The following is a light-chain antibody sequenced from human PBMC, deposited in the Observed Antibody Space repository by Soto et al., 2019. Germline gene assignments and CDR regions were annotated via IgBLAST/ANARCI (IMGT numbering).Light chain of an antibody. CDR3: LQHNNFPRT. V-gene: IGKV1-9*01. CDR1: QGISSY. J-gene: IGKJ1*01. CDR2: AAS. Sequence: DIQMTQSPSSLSASAGDRVTITCRASQGISSYLAWYQQRPGKAPKXLIYAASTLQSGVPSRFSGSGSGTDLTITISNLQPEDFETYYCLQHNNFPRTFGQGTKVDIK.